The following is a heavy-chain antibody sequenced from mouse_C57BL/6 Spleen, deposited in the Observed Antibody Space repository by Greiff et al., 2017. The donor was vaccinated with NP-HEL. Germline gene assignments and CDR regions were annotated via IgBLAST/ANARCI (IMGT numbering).Heavy chain of an antibody. CDR2: ISDGGSYT. CDR1: GFTFSSYA. Sequence: DVKLVESGGGLVKPGGSLKLSCAASGFTFSSYAMSWVRQTPEKRLEWVATISDGGSYTYYPDNVKGRFTISRDNAKNNLYLQMSHLKSEDTAMYYCARRGDRGYFDVWGTGTTVTVSS. D-gene: IGHD2-14*01. V-gene: IGHV5-4*03. CDR3: ARRGDRGYFDV. J-gene: IGHJ1*03.